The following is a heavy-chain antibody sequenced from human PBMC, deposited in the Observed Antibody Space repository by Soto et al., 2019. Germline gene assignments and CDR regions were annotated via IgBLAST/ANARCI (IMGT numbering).Heavy chain of an antibody. CDR2: ISYDGSNK. J-gene: IGHJ6*02. CDR1: GFTFSSYG. CDR3: AKDGRGDPTGGGMDV. V-gene: IGHV3-30*18. D-gene: IGHD4-17*01. Sequence: QVQLVESGGGVVQPGRSLRLSCAASGFTFSSYGMHWVRQAPGKGLEWVAVISYDGSNKYYADSVKGRFTISRDNSKNTLYLQMNSLRAEDTAVYYGAKDGRGDPTGGGMDVWGQGTTVTVSS.